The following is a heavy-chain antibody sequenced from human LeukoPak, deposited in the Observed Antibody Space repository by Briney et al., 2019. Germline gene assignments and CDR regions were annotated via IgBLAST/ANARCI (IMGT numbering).Heavy chain of an antibody. CDR1: GGSFSGYY. J-gene: IGHJ5*02. Sequence: SETLSLTCAVYGGSFSGYYWSWIRQPPGKGLEWIGEIDHSGSTNYNPSLKSRVIISVDTSKNQFSLKLSSVTAADTAVYYCARLKYNWFDPWGQGTLVTVSS. V-gene: IGHV4-34*01. CDR2: IDHSGST. CDR3: ARLKYNWFDP.